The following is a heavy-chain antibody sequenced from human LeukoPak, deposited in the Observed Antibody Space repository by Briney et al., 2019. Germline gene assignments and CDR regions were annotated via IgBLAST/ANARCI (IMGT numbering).Heavy chain of an antibody. CDR2: IDYSGST. V-gene: IGHV4-39*01. CDR1: GGSISSRGYY. Sequence: SETLSLTCTVSGGSISSRGYYWGWIRQPPGKGLEWIGSIDYSGSTYYNPSLTSRVTISVDTSKNQFSLKLSSVTAADTAVYYCARHKDYYYSYMDVWGKGTTVTISS. CDR3: ARHKDYYYSYMDV. J-gene: IGHJ6*03.